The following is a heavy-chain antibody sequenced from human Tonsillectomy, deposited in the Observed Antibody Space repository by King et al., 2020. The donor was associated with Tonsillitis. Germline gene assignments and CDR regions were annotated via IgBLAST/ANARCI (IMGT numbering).Heavy chain of an antibody. CDR3: AKDTIPRYYYYGMDV. V-gene: IGHV3-9*01. CDR2: ISWNSGSI. J-gene: IGHJ6*02. CDR1: GFTFDDYA. Sequence: VKLVQSGGGLVQPGRSLRLSCAASGFTFDDYAMHWVRQAPGKGLEWVSGISWNSGSIGYADSVKGRFTISRDNAKNSLYLQMNSLRAEDTALYYCAKDTIPRYYYYGMDVWGQGTTVTVSS.